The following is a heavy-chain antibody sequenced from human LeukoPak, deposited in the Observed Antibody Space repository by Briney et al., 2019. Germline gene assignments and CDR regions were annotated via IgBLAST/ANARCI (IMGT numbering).Heavy chain of an antibody. D-gene: IGHD1-1*01. J-gene: IGHJ4*02. CDR3: ASDQKLEGPLDY. CDR2: IIPILGIA. CDR1: GGTFSSYA. V-gene: IGHV1-69*04. Sequence: SVKVSCKASGGTFSSYAISWVRQAPGQGLEWMGRIIPILGIANYAQKFQGRVTITADKSTSTAYMELSSLRSGDTAVYYCASDQKLEGPLDYWGQGTLVTVSS.